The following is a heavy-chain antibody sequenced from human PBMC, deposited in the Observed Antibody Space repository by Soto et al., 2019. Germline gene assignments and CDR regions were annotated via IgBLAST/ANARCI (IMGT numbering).Heavy chain of an antibody. D-gene: IGHD2-8*01. CDR2: IYYNGST. J-gene: IGHJ4*02. V-gene: IGHV4-61*01. CDR3: ARYRSTANFDY. Sequence: SETLSLTCTVSGGSVTSGSYYWSWIRQPPGKGLEWIGYIYYNGSTNYNPSLKSRLTISVETSKNQFSLNLSSVTATDTAIYYCARYRSTANFDYWGQGALVTVSS. CDR1: GGSVTSGSYY.